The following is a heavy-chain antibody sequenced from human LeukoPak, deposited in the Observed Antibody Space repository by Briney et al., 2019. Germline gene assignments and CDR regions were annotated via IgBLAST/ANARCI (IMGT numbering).Heavy chain of an antibody. CDR3: ARPGITGATFDY. D-gene: IGHD1-7*01. CDR2: INPNSGGT. Sequence: ASVKVPCKASGYTFTGYYMHWVRQAPGQGLEWMGWINPNSGGTNYAQKFQGRVTMTRDTSISTAYMELSRLRSDDTAVYYCARPGITGATFDYWGQGTLVTVSS. CDR1: GYTFTGYY. J-gene: IGHJ4*02. V-gene: IGHV1-2*02.